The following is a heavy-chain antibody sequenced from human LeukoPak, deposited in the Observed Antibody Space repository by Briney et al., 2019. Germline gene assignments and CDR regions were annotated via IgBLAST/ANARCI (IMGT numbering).Heavy chain of an antibody. D-gene: IGHD5-12*01. CDR2: IYYGGST. Sequence: SETLSLTCTVSGGSISSYYWSWIRQPPGKGLEWIGYIYYGGSTFYNPSLKSRVTISADTSNNHFSLKLSSVTAADTAVYYCARRAIVATIDYWGQGTLVTVSS. CDR3: ARRAIVATIDY. CDR1: GGSISSYY. J-gene: IGHJ4*02. V-gene: IGHV4-59*04.